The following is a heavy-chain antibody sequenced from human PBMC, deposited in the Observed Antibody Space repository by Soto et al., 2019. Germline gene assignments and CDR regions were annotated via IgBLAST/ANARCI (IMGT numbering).Heavy chain of an antibody. J-gene: IGHJ4*02. Sequence: TLSLCCTVSGGSISSGGYYWSWIRQHPGKGPEWIGYIYYSGSTYYNPSLKSRVTISVDTSKNQFSLKLSSVTAADTAVYYCARKGTVDTAMENFEYWGQGTLVTVS. D-gene: IGHD5-18*01. CDR3: ARKGTVDTAMENFEY. CDR2: IYYSGST. V-gene: IGHV4-31*03. CDR1: GGSISSGGYY.